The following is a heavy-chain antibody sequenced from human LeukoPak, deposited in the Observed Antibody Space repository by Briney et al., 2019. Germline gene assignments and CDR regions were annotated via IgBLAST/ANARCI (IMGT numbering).Heavy chain of an antibody. J-gene: IGHJ5*02. D-gene: IGHD5-12*01. Sequence: SETLSLTCTVSGGSISSYYWSWIPQPPGKGLEWIGYIYYSESTNYNPSLKSRVTISVDTSKNQFSLKLSSVTAAETAVYYCASSTKGGYDSGWFDPWGQGTLVTVSS. CDR1: GGSISSYY. CDR3: ASSTKGGYDSGWFDP. V-gene: IGHV4-59*01. CDR2: IYYSEST.